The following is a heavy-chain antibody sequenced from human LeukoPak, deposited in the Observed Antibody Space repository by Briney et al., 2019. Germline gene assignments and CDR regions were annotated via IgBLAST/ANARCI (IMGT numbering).Heavy chain of an antibody. CDR3: ARDGKVDTAIPFDY. D-gene: IGHD5-18*01. Sequence: GASVKVSCEASSYTFTSYGISWVRQAPGQGLEWMGWISAYNGNTNYGQKLQGRVTMTTDTSTSTAYMELRSLRSDDTAVYYCARDGKVDTAIPFDYWGQGTLVTVSS. CDR2: ISAYNGNT. V-gene: IGHV1-18*01. CDR1: SYTFTSYG. J-gene: IGHJ4*02.